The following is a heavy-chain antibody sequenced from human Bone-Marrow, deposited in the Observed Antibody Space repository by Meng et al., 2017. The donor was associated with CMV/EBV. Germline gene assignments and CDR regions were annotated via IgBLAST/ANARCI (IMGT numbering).Heavy chain of an antibody. V-gene: IGHV3-30*04. CDR1: GFTFSSYA. CDR3: ARPVRFLEWLHNWFDP. CDR2: ISYDGSNK. Sequence: GGSLRLSCAASGFTFSSYAMHWVRQAPGKGLEWVAVISYDGSNKYYADSVKGRFTISRDNSKNTLYLQMNSLRAEDTAVYYCARPVRFLEWLHNWFDPWGQGTLVTVSS. D-gene: IGHD3-3*01. J-gene: IGHJ5*02.